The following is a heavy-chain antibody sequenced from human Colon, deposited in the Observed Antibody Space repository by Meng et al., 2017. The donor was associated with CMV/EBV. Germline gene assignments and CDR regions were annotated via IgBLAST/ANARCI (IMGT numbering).Heavy chain of an antibody. J-gene: IGHJ6*02. D-gene: IGHD6-13*01. Sequence: GGSLRLSCAASGFTFSDYYMSWIRQAPGKGLEWVSYISSSGSTIYYADSVKGRFTIPRDNAKNSLYLQMNSLRAEDTAVYYCARASFSAAGTGYYYYGMDVWGQGTTVTVSS. CDR3: ARASFSAAGTGYYYYGMDV. CDR2: ISSSGSTI. CDR1: GFTFSDYY. V-gene: IGHV3-11*01.